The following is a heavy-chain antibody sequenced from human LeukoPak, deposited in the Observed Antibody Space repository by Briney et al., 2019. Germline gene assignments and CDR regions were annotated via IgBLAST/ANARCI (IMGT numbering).Heavy chain of an antibody. J-gene: IGHJ5*02. CDR2: INHSGST. CDR1: GGSFSGYY. Sequence: PSETLSLTCTVYGGSFSGYYWSWLRHPPGKGLEWIGDINHSGSTNYNPSLKSRVTISVDTSKNQFSLRLSSVTAADTAVYYCARRIVVVVTVTLGWFDPWGQGTLVTVSS. V-gene: IGHV4-34*01. D-gene: IGHD2-15*01. CDR3: ARRIVVVVTVTLGWFDP.